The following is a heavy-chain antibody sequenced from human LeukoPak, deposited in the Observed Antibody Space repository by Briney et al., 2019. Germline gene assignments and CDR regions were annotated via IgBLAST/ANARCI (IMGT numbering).Heavy chain of an antibody. CDR1: GYTFTSYG. D-gene: IGHD6-19*01. J-gene: IGHJ3*02. V-gene: IGHV1-18*01. CDR3: ARVQWLVANDAFDI. CDR2: ISAYNGNT. Sequence: GASVKVSCKASGYTFTSYGISWVRQAPGQGLEWMGWISAYNGNTNYAQKLQGRGTMTPDTSTSTAYMELRGLRYGDTAGYYCARVQWLVANDAFDIWGQGTMVTVSS.